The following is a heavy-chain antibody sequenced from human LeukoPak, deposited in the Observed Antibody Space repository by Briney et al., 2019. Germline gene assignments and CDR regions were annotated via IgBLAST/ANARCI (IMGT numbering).Heavy chain of an antibody. V-gene: IGHV3-74*01. CDR3: ERGHVWGSYSHHDY. Sequence: PGGSLRLSCAASGFTFSSHWMHWVRQAPGKGLVWVSRIIGDGSSTSYADSVKGRFTISRDNAKNTLYLQINSLRAEDTAVYYCERGHVWGSYSHHDYWGQGILVTVSS. D-gene: IGHD3-16*01. J-gene: IGHJ4*02. CDR2: IIGDGSST. CDR1: GFTFSSHW.